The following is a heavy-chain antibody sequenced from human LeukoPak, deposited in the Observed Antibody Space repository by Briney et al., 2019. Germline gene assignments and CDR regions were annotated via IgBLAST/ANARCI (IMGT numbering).Heavy chain of an antibody. J-gene: IGHJ4*02. Sequence: GGSLRLSCAASGFTFSSYWMNWVRQAPGKGLEWVANIKEDGSEKYYVDSVEGRFTISKDNAKNSLYLQMNGLIPEDTAVYYCARLGARQTLEYWGQGTLVTVSS. D-gene: IGHD4-17*01. V-gene: IGHV3-7*01. CDR2: IKEDGSEK. CDR1: GFTFSSYW. CDR3: ARLGARQTLEY.